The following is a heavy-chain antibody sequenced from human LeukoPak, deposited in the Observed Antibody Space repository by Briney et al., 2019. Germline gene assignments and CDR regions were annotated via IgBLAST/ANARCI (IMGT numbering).Heavy chain of an antibody. V-gene: IGHV1-2*04. D-gene: IGHD6-6*01. CDR2: INPNSGGT. CDR1: GYTFTGYY. Sequence: EASVKVSCEASGYTFTGYYMHWVRQAPGQGLEWMGWINPNSGGTNYAQKFQGWVTMTRDTSISTAYMELSRLRSDDTAVYYCARGYSSSSWKTFYYYYYGMDVWGQGTTVTVSS. J-gene: IGHJ6*02. CDR3: ARGYSSSSWKTFYYYYYGMDV.